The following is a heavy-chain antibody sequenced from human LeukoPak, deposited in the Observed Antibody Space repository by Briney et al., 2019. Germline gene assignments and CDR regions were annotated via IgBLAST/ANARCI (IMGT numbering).Heavy chain of an antibody. CDR1: GGSLTGYF. D-gene: IGHD3-10*01. CDR2: IKRGGII. V-gene: IGHV4-34*01. J-gene: IGHJ4*02. CDR3: VRGFSGVVGEF. Sequence: PSETLSLTCAVQGGSLTGYFWSSIRQPPREGLEWIGEIKRGGIINYNPSVKSRVTISKDTSKNQLFLNVNSATAADTAVYYCVRGFSGVVGEFWGQGALFTVCS.